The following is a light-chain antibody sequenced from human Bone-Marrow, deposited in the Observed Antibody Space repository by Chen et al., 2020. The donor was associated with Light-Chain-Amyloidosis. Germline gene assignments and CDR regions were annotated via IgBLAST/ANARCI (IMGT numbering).Light chain of an antibody. Sequence: DIQLPQSPSSLPASVGDRVTITCQASQDIDHYLNWYQQKPGRAPKLLIYDASNLETGVPSRFSGSRSGTDFTFTINSLQPEDFATYYCQQYDDLPLTFGGGTKVEIK. CDR1: QDIDHY. J-gene: IGKJ4*01. CDR3: QQYDDLPLT. CDR2: DAS. V-gene: IGKV1-33*01.